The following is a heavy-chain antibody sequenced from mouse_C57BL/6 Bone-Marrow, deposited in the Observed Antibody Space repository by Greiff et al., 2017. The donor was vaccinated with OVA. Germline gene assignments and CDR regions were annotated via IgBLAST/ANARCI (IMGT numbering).Heavy chain of an antibody. Sequence: QVHVKQPWAELVKPGASVKLSCKASGYTFTSYWMQWVKQRPGQGLEWIGEIDPSDSYTNYNQKFKGKATLTVDTSSSTAYMQLSSLTSEDSAVYYCARYPDGYLFDYWGQGTTLTVSS. D-gene: IGHD2-3*01. V-gene: IGHV1-50*01. CDR3: ARYPDGYLFDY. CDR1: GYTFTSYW. J-gene: IGHJ2*01. CDR2: IDPSDSYT.